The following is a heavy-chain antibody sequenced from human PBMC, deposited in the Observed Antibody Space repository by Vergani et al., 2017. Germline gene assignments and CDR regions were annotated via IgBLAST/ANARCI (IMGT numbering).Heavy chain of an antibody. CDR3: ARDQYYGSGSYYSGNWFDP. V-gene: IGHV4-59*01. CDR1: GGSISSYY. CDR2: IYYSGST. J-gene: IGHJ5*02. Sequence: QVQLQESGPGLVKPSETLSLTCTVSGGSISSYYWSWIRQPPGKGLEWNGYIYYSGSTKYNPSLKSRVTISVDTSKNQFSLKLSSVTAADTAVYYCARDQYYGSGSYYSGNWFDPWGQGTLVTVSS. D-gene: IGHD3-10*01.